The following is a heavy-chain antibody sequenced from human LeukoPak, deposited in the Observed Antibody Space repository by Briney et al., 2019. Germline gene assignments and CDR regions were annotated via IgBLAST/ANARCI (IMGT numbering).Heavy chain of an antibody. D-gene: IGHD2-15*01. Sequence: ETLSLTCTVSGGSISSSSYYWGWIRQPPGKGLEWIGSIYYSGSTYYNPSLKSRVTVSVDTSKNQFSLKLSSVTAADTAVYYCARHGVVAATYSWFDPWGQGTLVTVSS. CDR3: ARHGVVAATYSWFDP. J-gene: IGHJ5*02. CDR2: IYYSGST. V-gene: IGHV4-39*01. CDR1: GGSISSSSYY.